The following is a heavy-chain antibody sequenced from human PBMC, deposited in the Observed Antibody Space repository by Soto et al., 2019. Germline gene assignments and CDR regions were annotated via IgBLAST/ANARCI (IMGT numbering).Heavy chain of an antibody. D-gene: IGHD2-2*01. CDR1: GGSFSGYY. CDR3: AITFNCSSTSCSNWFDP. Sequence: SETLSLTCAVYGGSFSGYYWSWIRQPPGKGLEWIGEINHSGSTNYNPSLKSRVTISVGTSKNQFSLKLSSVTAADTAVYYCAITFNCSSTSCSNWFDPWGQGTLVTVSS. CDR2: INHSGST. V-gene: IGHV4-34*01. J-gene: IGHJ5*02.